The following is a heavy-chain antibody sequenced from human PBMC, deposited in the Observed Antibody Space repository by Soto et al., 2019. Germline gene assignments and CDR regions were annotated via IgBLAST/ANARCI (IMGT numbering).Heavy chain of an antibody. D-gene: IGHD4-17*01. CDR3: ARSSPSYGDYYYGMDV. J-gene: IGHJ6*02. Sequence: SETLSLTCAVYGGSFSGYYWSWIRQPPGKGLEWIGEINHSGSTNYNPSLKSRVTISVDTSKNQFSLKLSSVTAADTAVYYCARSSPSYGDYYYGMDVWGQGTTVTVSS. CDR2: INHSGST. CDR1: GGSFSGYY. V-gene: IGHV4-34*01.